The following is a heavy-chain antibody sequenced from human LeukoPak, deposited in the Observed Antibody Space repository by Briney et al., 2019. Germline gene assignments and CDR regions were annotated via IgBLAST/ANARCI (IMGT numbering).Heavy chain of an antibody. CDR1: GYTYDNYW. J-gene: IGHJ4*02. V-gene: IGHV5-51*01. CDR2: IYPGDSDT. Sequence: GESLKISCKASGYTYDNYWIAWVRQTRGKRLEWMGIIYPGDSDTRYSPSLQGHVTISVDKSINTAYLQWGSLKTSDIGIYCCARPSPNGGFDYWGRGTLVAVSS. D-gene: IGHD3-10*01. CDR3: ARPSPNGGFDY.